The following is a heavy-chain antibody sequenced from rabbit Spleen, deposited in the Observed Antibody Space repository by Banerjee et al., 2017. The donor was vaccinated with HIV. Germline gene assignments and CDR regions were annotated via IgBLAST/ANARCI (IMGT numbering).Heavy chain of an antibody. CDR3: ARDTGSSFSSYGMDL. CDR2: IDTSNGDT. V-gene: IGHV1S45*01. Sequence: LEESGGGLVKPGGTLTLTCTASGFSFSSNWICWVRQAPGKGLEWIACIDTSNGDTDYANWPKGRFTISKTSSTTVTLQMTSLTAADTATYFCARDTGSSFSSYGMDLWGPGTLVTVS. J-gene: IGHJ6*01. CDR1: GFSFSSNW. D-gene: IGHD8-1*01.